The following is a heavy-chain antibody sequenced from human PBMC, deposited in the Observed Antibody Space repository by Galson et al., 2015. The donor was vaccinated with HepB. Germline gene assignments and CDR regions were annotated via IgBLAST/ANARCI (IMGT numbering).Heavy chain of an antibody. CDR1: GFTFSNYA. D-gene: IGHD3-22*01. CDR2: ISYDGSIK. V-gene: IGHV3-30*04. CDR3: VTLGYYYDTSGIRRVMRDQLDV. Sequence: SLRLSCAASGFTFSNYAMHWVRQAPGKGLEWVAVISYDGSIKYHADSVKGRFTVSRDNSKNTLYVQMSSLRPEDTAVYYCVTLGYYYDTSGIRRVMRDQLDVWGQGTTVTVSS. J-gene: IGHJ6*02.